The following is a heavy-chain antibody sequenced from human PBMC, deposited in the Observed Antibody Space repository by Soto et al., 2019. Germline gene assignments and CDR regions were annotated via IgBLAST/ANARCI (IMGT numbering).Heavy chain of an antibody. CDR2: IWYDGSNK. D-gene: IGHD3-3*01. CDR1: GFTFSSYG. CDR3: ARDGRYYDFWSGYYMDV. Sequence: QVQLVESGGGVVQPGRSLRLSCAASGFTFSSYGMHWVRQAPGKGLEWVAVIWYDGSNKYYADSVKGRFTISRDNSKNTLYLQMNSLRAEDTAVYYCARDGRYYDFWSGYYMDVWGKGTTVTVSS. J-gene: IGHJ6*03. V-gene: IGHV3-33*01.